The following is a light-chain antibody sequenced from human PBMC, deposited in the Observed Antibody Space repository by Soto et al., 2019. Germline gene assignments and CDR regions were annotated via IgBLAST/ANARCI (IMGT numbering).Light chain of an antibody. CDR2: DAS. Sequence: AIRMTQSPSSFSASTGDNVTTTCRASQGIGNSLAWYQQKPGKAPNLLIYDASTLQSGVPARFSGSGSGSDFTLTITSLQSEDFATYYCQHYYNYPLTFGGGTKVEIK. J-gene: IGKJ4*01. V-gene: IGKV1-8*01. CDR3: QHYYNYPLT. CDR1: QGIGNS.